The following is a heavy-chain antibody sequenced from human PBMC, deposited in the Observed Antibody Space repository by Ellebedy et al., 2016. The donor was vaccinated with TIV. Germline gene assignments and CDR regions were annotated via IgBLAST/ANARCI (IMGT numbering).Heavy chain of an antibody. CDR3: ARDDGSYSSSTGMDY. CDR1: GFTFSRSA. V-gene: IGHV3-21*01. D-gene: IGHD3-22*01. CDR2: ITTSSSYI. Sequence: GESLKISCAASGFTFSRSAMSWVRQAPGKGLEWVSSITTSSSYIYYADSVKGRFTISRDNARNSLYLQMDSLRVEDTGVYYCARDDGSYSSSTGMDYWGQGTPVTVSS. J-gene: IGHJ4*01.